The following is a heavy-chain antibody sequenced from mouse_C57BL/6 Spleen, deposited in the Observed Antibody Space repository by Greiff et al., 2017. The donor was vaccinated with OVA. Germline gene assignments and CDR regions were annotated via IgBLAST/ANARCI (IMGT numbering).Heavy chain of an antibody. V-gene: IGHV1-66*01. D-gene: IGHD1-1*01. CDR3: ARSSITTVVGFDY. J-gene: IGHJ2*01. Sequence: QVQLQQSGPELVKPGASVKISCKASGYSFTSYYIHWVKQRPGQGLEWIGWIYPGSGNTKYNEKFKGKATLTADTSSSTAYMQLSSLTSENSAVYYCARSSITTVVGFDYWGQGTTLTVSS. CDR1: GYSFTSYY. CDR2: IYPGSGNT.